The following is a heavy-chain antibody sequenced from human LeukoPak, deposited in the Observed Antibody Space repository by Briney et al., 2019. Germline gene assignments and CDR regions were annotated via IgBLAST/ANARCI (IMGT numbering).Heavy chain of an antibody. D-gene: IGHD3-22*01. CDR3: AREMYYYDSSGYYTPRGYYYGMDV. J-gene: IGHJ6*02. CDR2: IKQGGSEK. V-gene: IGHV3-7*01. CDR1: GGSISSSNW. Sequence: PSGTLSLTCAVSGGSISSSNWWSWVRPAPGKGLEWVANIKQGGSEKYYVDSVKGRFTISRDNAKNSLYLQMNSLRAEDTAVYYCAREMYYYDSSGYYTPRGYYYGMDVWGQGTTVTVSS.